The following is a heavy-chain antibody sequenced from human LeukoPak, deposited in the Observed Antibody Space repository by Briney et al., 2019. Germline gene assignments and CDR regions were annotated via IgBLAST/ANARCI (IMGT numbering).Heavy chain of an antibody. J-gene: IGHJ6*02. CDR2: TRNKANSYTT. Sequence: GGSLRLSCAASGFTFSDHYIDWVRQAPGKGLEWVGRTRNKANSYTTEYAASVKGRFTISRDDSKNSLYLQMNSLRAEDTAVYYCAKDQGYYYYGMDVWGQGTTVTVSS. CDR1: GFTFSDHY. V-gene: IGHV3-72*01. CDR3: AKDQGYYYYGMDV.